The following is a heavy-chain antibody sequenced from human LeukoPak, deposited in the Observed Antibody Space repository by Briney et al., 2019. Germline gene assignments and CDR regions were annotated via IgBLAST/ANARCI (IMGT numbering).Heavy chain of an antibody. CDR3: ASYRYSGSYFFDY. V-gene: IGHV4-59*01. CDR2: IYYSGST. J-gene: IGHJ4*02. D-gene: IGHD1-26*01. Sequence: SETLSLTCTVSGGSISSYYWSWIRQPPGKGLEWIGYIYYSGSTNYNPSLKSRVTISVDTSKNQFSLKLSSVTAADTAVYYCASYRYSGSYFFDYWGEGTLVTVSS. CDR1: GGSISSYY.